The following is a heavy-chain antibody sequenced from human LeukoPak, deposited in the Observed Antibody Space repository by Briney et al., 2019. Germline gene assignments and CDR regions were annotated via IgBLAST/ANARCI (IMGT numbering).Heavy chain of an antibody. D-gene: IGHD5-18*01. CDR2: IVPVLNIT. V-gene: IGHV1-69*04. CDR3: ARDQGLTAPPPYGLDV. Sequence: SVKVSCKTSGGTFSSSAITWVRQAPGQGLEWMGRIVPVLNITTYAQKFQGRVTITADTSTSTVYMELSSLRSEETAVYYCARDQGLTAPPPYGLDVWGQGTTVIVSS. CDR1: GGTFSSSA. J-gene: IGHJ6*02.